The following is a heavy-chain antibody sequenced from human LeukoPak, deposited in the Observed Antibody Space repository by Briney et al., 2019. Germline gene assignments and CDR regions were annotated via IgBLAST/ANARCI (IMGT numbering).Heavy chain of an antibody. D-gene: IGHD5-18*01. CDR2: IFYSGTT. CDR1: GGSISSYY. CDR3: ARVHGYSYGSFDY. J-gene: IGHJ4*02. Sequence: SETPSLTCTVSGGSISSYYWSWIRQPPGKGLEWIGFIFYSGTTNYNPSLKSRVTISVDTSKNQFSLKLSSVTAADTAVYYCARVHGYSYGSFDYWGQGTLVTVSS. V-gene: IGHV4-59*01.